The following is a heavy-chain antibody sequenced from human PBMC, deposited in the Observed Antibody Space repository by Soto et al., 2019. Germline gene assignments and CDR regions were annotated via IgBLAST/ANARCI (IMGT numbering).Heavy chain of an antibody. CDR1: GYTFISYG. Sequence: QVQLVQSGAEVKKPGASVKVSCKASGYTFISYGISWVRQAPGQGLEWMGWISVYNGNTNYAQKLQGRVTMTTDTSTSTAYMELRSLTSDDTAVYYCARDMGGYPWDLFDPWGQGTLVTVSS. J-gene: IGHJ5*02. V-gene: IGHV1-18*01. CDR3: ARDMGGYPWDLFDP. D-gene: IGHD3-16*01. CDR2: ISVYNGNT.